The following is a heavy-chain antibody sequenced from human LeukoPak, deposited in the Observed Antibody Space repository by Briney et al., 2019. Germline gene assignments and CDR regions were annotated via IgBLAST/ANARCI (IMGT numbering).Heavy chain of an antibody. CDR3: ARGGYCSSASCYRDDIGWFDP. J-gene: IGHJ5*02. Sequence: ASVKVSCKASGYTFTGYYMHWVRQAPGQGLEWMGWINPNSGGTNYAQKFQGRVTMTRDTSISTAYMELSRLRSDDTAVYYCARGGYCSSASCYRDDIGWFDPWGQGTLVTVSS. CDR2: INPNSGGT. CDR1: GYTFTGYY. V-gene: IGHV1-2*02. D-gene: IGHD2-2*02.